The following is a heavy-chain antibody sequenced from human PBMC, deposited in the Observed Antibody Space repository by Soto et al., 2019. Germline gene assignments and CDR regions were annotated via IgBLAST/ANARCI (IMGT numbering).Heavy chain of an antibody. V-gene: IGHV3-74*01. D-gene: IGHD2-8*01. Sequence: EVQLVESGGGLVQPGGSLRLSCAASGLIFSNYKMHWVRPAPGKGLVWVSRISTDGSITDYADSVKGRFTVSRDNAKNTLYLQMNSLRVDDTAVYYCARDTNGLHYWGQGTLVTVSS. CDR2: ISTDGSIT. J-gene: IGHJ4*02. CDR3: ARDTNGLHY. CDR1: GLIFSNYK.